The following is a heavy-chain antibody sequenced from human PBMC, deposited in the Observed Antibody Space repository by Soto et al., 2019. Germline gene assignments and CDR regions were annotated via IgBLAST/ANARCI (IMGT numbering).Heavy chain of an antibody. CDR1: GGTFSSYT. Sequence: SVKVSCKASGGTFSSYTISWVRQAPGQGLEWMGRIIPILGIANYAQKFQGRVTITADKSTSTAYMELSSLRSEDTAVYYCARDSEPVNWFDPWGQGTLVTVSS. CDR3: ARDSEPVNWFDP. CDR2: IIPILGIA. J-gene: IGHJ5*02. V-gene: IGHV1-69*04.